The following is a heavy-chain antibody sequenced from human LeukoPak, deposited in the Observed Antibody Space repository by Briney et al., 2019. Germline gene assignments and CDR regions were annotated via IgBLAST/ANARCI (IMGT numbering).Heavy chain of an antibody. D-gene: IGHD2-15*01. CDR3: ARIPSCKSSGGSCYVQVHWFDP. Sequence: ASVKVSCKASGYTFTSYGISWARQAPGQGLEWMGWISAYNGNTNYAQKLQGRVTMTTDTSTSTAYMELRSLRSDDTAVYYCARIPSCKSSGGSCYVQVHWFDPWGQGTLVTVSS. CDR1: GYTFTSYG. V-gene: IGHV1-18*01. CDR2: ISAYNGNT. J-gene: IGHJ5*02.